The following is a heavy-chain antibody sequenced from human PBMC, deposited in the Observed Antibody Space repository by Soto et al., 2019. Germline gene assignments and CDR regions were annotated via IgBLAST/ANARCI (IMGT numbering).Heavy chain of an antibody. Sequence: PGGSLRLSCVASGFTFSTYAMHWVRQAPGKGLEWVAVIYYDGSNKYYGDSVKGRFSISRDNSKNTLYLQMNSLRAEDMAVYYCARAYCSNGVCYYYFDLWGQGTLVTVSS. V-gene: IGHV3-33*01. J-gene: IGHJ4*02. CDR3: ARAYCSNGVCYYYFDL. CDR1: GFTFSTYA. CDR2: IYYDGSNK. D-gene: IGHD2-8*01.